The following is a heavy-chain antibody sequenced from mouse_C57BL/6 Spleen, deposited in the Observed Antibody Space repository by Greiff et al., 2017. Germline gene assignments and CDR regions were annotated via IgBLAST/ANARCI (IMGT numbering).Heavy chain of an antibody. J-gene: IGHJ4*01. CDR1: GFAFSSSW. V-gene: IGHV1-82*01. CDR3: AGITTVERYYAMDY. D-gene: IGHD1-1*01. Sequence: VMLVESGPELVKPGASVKISCKASGFAFSSSWMNWVQQRPGQGLEWIGRIYPGDGDTNYNGKFKGKDTLTADHSSSTAYMQLSSLTSEDTAVYFCAGITTVERYYAMDYWGQGTSVTVSS. CDR2: IYPGDGDT.